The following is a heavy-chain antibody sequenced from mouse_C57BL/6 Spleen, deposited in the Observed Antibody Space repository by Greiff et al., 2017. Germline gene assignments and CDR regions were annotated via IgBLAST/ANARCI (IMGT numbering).Heavy chain of an antibody. CDR3: ARRGTTVVDWYFDV. CDR1: GFTFSSYG. D-gene: IGHD1-1*01. CDR2: ISSGGSYT. V-gene: IGHV5-6*01. Sequence: VQLKESGGDLVKPGGSLKLSCAASGFTFSSYGMSWVRQTPDKRLEWVATISSGGSYTYYPDSVKGRFTISRDNAKNTLYLQMSSLKSEGTAMYYCARRGTTVVDWYFDVWGTGTTVTVSS. J-gene: IGHJ1*03.